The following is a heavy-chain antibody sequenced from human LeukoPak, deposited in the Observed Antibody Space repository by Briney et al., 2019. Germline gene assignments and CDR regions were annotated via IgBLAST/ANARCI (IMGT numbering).Heavy chain of an antibody. CDR2: IYHSGST. Sequence: SETLSLTCAVSGGSISSSNWWSWVRQPPGKGLEWIGEIYHSGSTNYNPSLKSRVTISVDKSKNQFSLKLSSVTAADTAVYYCVSTVVVPAAYLDHWGQGTLVTVSS. V-gene: IGHV4-4*02. CDR1: GGSISSSNW. J-gene: IGHJ4*02. D-gene: IGHD2-2*01. CDR3: VSTVVVPAAYLDH.